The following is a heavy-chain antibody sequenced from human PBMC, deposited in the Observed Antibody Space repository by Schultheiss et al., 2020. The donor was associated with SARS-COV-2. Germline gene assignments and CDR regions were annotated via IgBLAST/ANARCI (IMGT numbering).Heavy chain of an antibody. Sequence: GESLKISCAASGFTVSSNYMSWVRQAPGKGLEWVSAISGSGGSTYYADSVKGRFTISRDNSKNTLYLQMNSLRAEDTAVYYCAKVRYSSSWYDYWGQGTLVTVSS. CDR1: GFTVSSNY. V-gene: IGHV3-23*01. J-gene: IGHJ4*02. D-gene: IGHD6-13*01. CDR2: ISGSGGST. CDR3: AKVRYSSSWYDY.